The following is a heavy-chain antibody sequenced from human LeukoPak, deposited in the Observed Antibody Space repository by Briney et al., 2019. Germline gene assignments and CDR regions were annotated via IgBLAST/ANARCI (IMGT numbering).Heavy chain of an antibody. CDR2: ISAYNGNT. Sequence: ASVKVSCKASGYTFTSYGISWVRQAPGQGLEWMGWISAYNGNTNYAQKLQGRVTMTTDTSTGTAYMELRSLRSDDTAVYYCARDLDVVVPAAIGYWGQGTLVTVSS. V-gene: IGHV1-18*01. J-gene: IGHJ4*02. CDR1: GYTFTSYG. CDR3: ARDLDVVVPAAIGY. D-gene: IGHD2-2*01.